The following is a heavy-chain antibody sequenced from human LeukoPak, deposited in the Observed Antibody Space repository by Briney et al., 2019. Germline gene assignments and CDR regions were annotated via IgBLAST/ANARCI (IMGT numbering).Heavy chain of an antibody. Sequence: AASVKVSCKASGYTFTSYGISWVRQAPGQGLEWMRIINPSGGSTRYAQKFQGRVTKTRDMSTSTVYMELSSLRFEDTAVYYCARPFDYWGQGTLVTVSS. CDR3: ARPFDY. V-gene: IGHV1-46*03. J-gene: IGHJ4*02. CDR2: INPSGGST. CDR1: GYTFTSYG.